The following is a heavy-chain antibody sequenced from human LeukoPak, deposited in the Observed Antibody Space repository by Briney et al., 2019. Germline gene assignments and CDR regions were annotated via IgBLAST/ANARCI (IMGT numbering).Heavy chain of an antibody. V-gene: IGHV1-69*05. CDR3: ARAKGELRAFDI. CDR2: IIPIFGTA. D-gene: IGHD1-26*01. Sequence: SVKVSCKASGGTFSSYAISWVRQAPGQGLEWMGRIIPIFGTANYAQKFQGRVTITTDESTSTAYRELSSPRSEDTAVYYCARAKGELRAFDIWGQGTMVTVSS. J-gene: IGHJ3*02. CDR1: GGTFSSYA.